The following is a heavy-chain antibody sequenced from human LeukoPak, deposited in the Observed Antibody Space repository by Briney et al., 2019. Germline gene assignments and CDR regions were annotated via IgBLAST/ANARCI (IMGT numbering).Heavy chain of an antibody. Sequence: GGSLRLSCAASGFTFSSYAMSWVRQAPGKGLEWVSAISGSGGSTYYADSVKGRITISRDNSKNTLYLQINSLRAEDTAVYYCAKAYSSGWYRGGFYWGQGTLVTVSS. CDR1: GFTFSSYA. J-gene: IGHJ4*02. V-gene: IGHV3-23*01. D-gene: IGHD6-19*01. CDR2: ISGSGGST. CDR3: AKAYSSGWYRGGFY.